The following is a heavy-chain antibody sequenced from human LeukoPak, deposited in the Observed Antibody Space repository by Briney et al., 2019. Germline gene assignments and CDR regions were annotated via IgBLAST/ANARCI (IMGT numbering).Heavy chain of an antibody. Sequence: SETLSLTCTVSGGSISSGGYYWSWIRQHPGKGLEWIGYIYYSGSTYYNPSLKSRVTISVDTSKNQFSLKLSSVTAADTAVYYCARAHPRPYNWFDPWGQGTLVTVSS. CDR1: GGSISSGGYY. V-gene: IGHV4-31*03. CDR3: ARAHPRPYNWFDP. D-gene: IGHD6-6*01. J-gene: IGHJ5*02. CDR2: IYYSGST.